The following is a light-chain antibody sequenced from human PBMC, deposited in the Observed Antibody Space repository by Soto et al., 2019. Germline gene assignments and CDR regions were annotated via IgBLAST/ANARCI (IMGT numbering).Light chain of an antibody. CDR2: EVN. CDR3: SSYAGRNIVL. Sequence: QSVLTQPPSASGSPGQSVTIACTGTSSDAGGYKYVSWYQQHPGKAPKLMIYEVNKRPSGVPDRFSGSKSGHTASLTVSGLQADDEADYFCSSYAGRNIVLFGGGTKVTVL. V-gene: IGLV2-8*01. J-gene: IGLJ2*01. CDR1: SSDAGGYKY.